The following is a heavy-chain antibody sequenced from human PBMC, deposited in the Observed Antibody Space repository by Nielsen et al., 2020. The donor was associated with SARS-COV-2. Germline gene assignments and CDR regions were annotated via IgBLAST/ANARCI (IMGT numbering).Heavy chain of an antibody. V-gene: IGHV4-34*01. CDR2: INHSGST. CDR1: GGSFSGYY. J-gene: IGHJ4*02. CDR3: ARGLPYCSSTSCYPRYYDLRPFDY. D-gene: IGHD2-2*01. Sequence: SETLSLTCAVYGGSFSGYYWSWIRQPPGKGLEWIGEINHSGSTNYNPSLKCRVTISVDTSKNQFSLKLSSVTAADTAVYYCARGLPYCSSTSCYPRYYDLRPFDYWGQGTLVTVSS.